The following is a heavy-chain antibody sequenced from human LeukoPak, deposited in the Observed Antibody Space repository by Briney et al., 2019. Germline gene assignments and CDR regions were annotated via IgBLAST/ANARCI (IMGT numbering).Heavy chain of an antibody. Sequence: KPSETLSLTCNVSGGSISHYYWSWIRQHPGKGLEWIGRLSYSGSTNYNPSLKSRVTISVDTSKNQFSLKLSSVTAADTAVYYCARGTRRSWFDPWGQGTLVTVSS. CDR1: GGSISHYY. CDR2: LSYSGST. J-gene: IGHJ5*02. CDR3: ARGTRRSWFDP. V-gene: IGHV4-59*12.